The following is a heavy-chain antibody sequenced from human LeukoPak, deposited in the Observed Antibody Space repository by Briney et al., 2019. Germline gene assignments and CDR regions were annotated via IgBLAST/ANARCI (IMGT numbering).Heavy chain of an antibody. Sequence: KPSQTLSLTCTVSGDSISSGGYHWSWIRQHPGKGLEWIGYIYYSGSTYYNPSLKSRVTISVDTSKNQFSLKLSSVTAADTAVYYCASLGVYYDSSPEYYFDYWGQGTLVTVSS. CDR3: ASLGVYYDSSPEYYFDY. D-gene: IGHD3-22*01. CDR1: GDSISSGGYH. CDR2: IYYSGST. J-gene: IGHJ4*02. V-gene: IGHV4-31*03.